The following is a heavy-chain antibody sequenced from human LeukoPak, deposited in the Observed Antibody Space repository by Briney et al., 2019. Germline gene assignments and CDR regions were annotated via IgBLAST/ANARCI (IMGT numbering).Heavy chain of an antibody. J-gene: IGHJ4*02. V-gene: IGHV3-30*03. D-gene: IGHD5-12*01. Sequence: GRSLRLSCAASGFTFSSYGMHWVRQAPGKGLEWVAVISYDGSNKYYADSVKGRFTISGDNSKNTLYLQMNSLRAEDTAVCYCARDSGYGFDYWGQGTLVTVSS. CDR1: GFTFSSYG. CDR3: ARDSGYGFDY. CDR2: ISYDGSNK.